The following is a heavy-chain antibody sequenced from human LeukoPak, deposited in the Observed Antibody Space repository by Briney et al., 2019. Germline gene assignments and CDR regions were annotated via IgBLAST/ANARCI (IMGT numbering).Heavy chain of an antibody. J-gene: IGHJ4*02. CDR1: GFSLSTYW. V-gene: IGHV3-7*05. Sequence: GGSLRVSCAASGFSLSTYWMSWVRQAPGKGLEWVANIKQDGSEKHYVDSVRGRFTISRDNAKNTLFLQMNGLRGEDTAVYFCLRGAYGPDYWGRGTLVTVSS. D-gene: IGHD4-17*01. CDR3: LRGAYGPDY. CDR2: IKQDGSEK.